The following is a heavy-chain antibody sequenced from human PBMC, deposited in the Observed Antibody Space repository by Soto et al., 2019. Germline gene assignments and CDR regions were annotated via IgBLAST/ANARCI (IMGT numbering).Heavy chain of an antibody. D-gene: IGHD3-22*01. CDR2: ISYDGSNK. J-gene: IGHJ4*02. V-gene: IGHV3-30*18. CDR1: GFTFSSYG. Sequence: QVQLVESGGGVVQPGRSLRLSCAASGFTFSSYGIHWVRQAPGKGLEWVALISYDGSNKYYADSVKGRFTISRDNFKNTLYLQMNSLRGEDTAMYYCAKDAPYYYDSRGYYGPFDYWGQGTLVTVSS. CDR3: AKDAPYYYDSRGYYGPFDY.